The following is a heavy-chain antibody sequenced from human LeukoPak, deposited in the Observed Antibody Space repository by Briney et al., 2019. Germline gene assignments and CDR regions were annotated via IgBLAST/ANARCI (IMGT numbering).Heavy chain of an antibody. D-gene: IGHD3-10*02. V-gene: IGHV3-48*03. CDR1: GFTFRSYD. Sequence: GGSLRLSCAASGFTFRSYDMSWVRQAPGKGLEWVSYISSSGSTMYYADSVKGRFTISRDSAKNSLYLQMNSLRAEDTAVYYCAELGITMIGGVWGKGTTVTISS. J-gene: IGHJ6*04. CDR3: AELGITMIGGV. CDR2: ISSSGSTM.